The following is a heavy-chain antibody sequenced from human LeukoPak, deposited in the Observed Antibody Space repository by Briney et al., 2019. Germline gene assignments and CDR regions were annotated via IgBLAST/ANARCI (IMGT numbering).Heavy chain of an antibody. CDR2: IYPGDSDT. CDR1: GYSFTSYW. CDR3: ARGGSGSYYTYYFDY. J-gene: IGHJ4*02. D-gene: IGHD3-10*01. V-gene: IGHV5-51*01. Sequence: PGESLKISCKGSGYSFTSYWIGWVRQMPGKGLEWMGIIYPGDSDTRYSPSFQGQVTISADKSISTAYLQWSSLKASDTAMYYCARGGSGSYYTYYFDYWGQGTPVTVSS.